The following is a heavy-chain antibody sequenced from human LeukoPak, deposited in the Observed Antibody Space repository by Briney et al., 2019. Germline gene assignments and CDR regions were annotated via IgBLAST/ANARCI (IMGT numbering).Heavy chain of an antibody. CDR3: ARAGITIRNNWFDP. D-gene: IGHD3-9*01. CDR2: IYYSGST. V-gene: IGHV4-31*03. J-gene: IGHJ5*02. CDR1: GGSISSGGYY. Sequence: PSETLSLTCTVFGGSISSGGYYWSWIRQHPGKGLEWIGYIYYSGSTYYNPSLKSRVTISVDTSKNQFSLKLSSVTAADAAVYYCARAGITIRNNWFDPWGQGTLVTVSS.